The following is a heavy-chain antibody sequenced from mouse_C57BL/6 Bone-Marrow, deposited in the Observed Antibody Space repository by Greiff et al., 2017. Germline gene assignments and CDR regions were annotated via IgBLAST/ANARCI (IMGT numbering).Heavy chain of an antibody. CDR3: ATNWALDY. D-gene: IGHD4-1*02. CDR1: GYTFTSYT. V-gene: IGHV1-4*01. Sequence: VQVVESGAELARPGASVKMSCKASGYTFTSYTMHWVKQRPGQGLEWIGYINPSSGYTKYNQKFKDKATLTADKSSSTAYMQLSSLTSEDSAVYYGATNWALDYWGQGTTLTVSS. J-gene: IGHJ2*01. CDR2: INPSSGYT.